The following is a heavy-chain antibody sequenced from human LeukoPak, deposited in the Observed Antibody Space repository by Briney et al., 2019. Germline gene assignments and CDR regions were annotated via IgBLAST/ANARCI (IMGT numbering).Heavy chain of an antibody. Sequence: GRSLRLSCAASGFTVSSNYMSWVRQAPGKGLEWVSVIYSGGSTYYADSVKGRFTISRDNSKNTLYLQMNSLRAEDTAVYYCARVQVVAGYYFDYWGQGTLVTVSS. CDR3: ARVQVVAGYYFDY. CDR2: IYSGGST. J-gene: IGHJ4*02. V-gene: IGHV3-53*01. D-gene: IGHD2-15*01. CDR1: GFTVSSNY.